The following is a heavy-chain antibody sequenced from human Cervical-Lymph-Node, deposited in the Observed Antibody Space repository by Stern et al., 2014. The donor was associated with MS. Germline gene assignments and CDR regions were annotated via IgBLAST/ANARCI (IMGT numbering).Heavy chain of an antibody. CDR2: INPTDGRT. CDR1: GYTFASYP. CDR3: ANPLPYAN. J-gene: IGHJ1*01. V-gene: IGHV1-46*03. D-gene: IGHD4-17*01. Sequence: VQLVQSGAEVKKPGASVKVSCKASGYTFASYPIHWLRQAPGQGPVWMGLINPTDGRTIFAQPFPGRVPMTRDTSTRTVYMELSSLRAEDTAMYFCANPLPYANWGQGTRVTVSS.